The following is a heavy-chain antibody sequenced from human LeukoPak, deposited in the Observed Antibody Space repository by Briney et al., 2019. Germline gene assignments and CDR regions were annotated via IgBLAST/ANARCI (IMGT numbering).Heavy chain of an antibody. J-gene: IGHJ3*02. CDR3: ARDRTSTIGSFDI. CDR1: GFTFSNYA. D-gene: IGHD5-24*01. CDR2: TTGGGSYT. V-gene: IGHV3-23*01. Sequence: PGGSLRLSCAASGFTFSNYAMSWVRQAPGKGLEWVSTTTGGGSYTYYADSVKGRFTISRDNSKNTLYLQMNSLRAEDTAVYYCARDRTSTIGSFDIWGQGTMVTVSS.